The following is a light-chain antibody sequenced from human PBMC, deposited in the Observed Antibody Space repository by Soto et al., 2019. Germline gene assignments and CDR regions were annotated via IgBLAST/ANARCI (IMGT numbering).Light chain of an antibody. V-gene: IGLV2-14*01. J-gene: IGLJ1*01. CDR3: TSPTPGSLYV. CDR2: MVS. Sequence: QSALTQPASVSESPGQSITISCTGTSSDVGNYNYVSWYQQYPGRVPKLLIYMVSNRPSGVSNRFSGSKSGNTASLTISGLQAEDEADYFCTSPTPGSLYVFGTGTKVTVL. CDR1: SSDVGNYNY.